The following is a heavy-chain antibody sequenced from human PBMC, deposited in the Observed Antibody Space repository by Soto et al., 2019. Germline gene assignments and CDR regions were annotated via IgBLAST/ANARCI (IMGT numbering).Heavy chain of an antibody. Sequence: QLFLQESGPGLVKPSETLSLTCNVSGGSISSFYWTWIRQPDGGRLEWIGRVYDSGSSNYNPSLKTRIAMSLHRSRSQFSLRLYSVTAADTAVYYCARGVAETVFYPRANWFDLWGQGMLATVSS. J-gene: IGHJ5*02. CDR2: VYDSGSS. D-gene: IGHD6-19*01. CDR3: ARGVAETVFYPRANWFDL. CDR1: GGSISSFY. V-gene: IGHV4-4*07.